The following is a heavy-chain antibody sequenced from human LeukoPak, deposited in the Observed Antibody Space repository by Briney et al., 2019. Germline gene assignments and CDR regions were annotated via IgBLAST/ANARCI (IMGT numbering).Heavy chain of an antibody. CDR2: INHSGST. CDR3: ARHPRGAGSGWYPSVLYYYYMDV. D-gene: IGHD6-19*01. V-gene: IGHV4-39*01. CDR1: GGSISSSSYY. J-gene: IGHJ6*03. Sequence: SETLSLTCTVSGGSISSSSYYRGWIRQPPGKGLEWIGEINHSGSTNYNPSLKSRVTISVDTSKNQFSLKLSSVTAADTAVYYCARHPRGAGSGWYPSVLYYYYMDVWGKRTTVTVSS.